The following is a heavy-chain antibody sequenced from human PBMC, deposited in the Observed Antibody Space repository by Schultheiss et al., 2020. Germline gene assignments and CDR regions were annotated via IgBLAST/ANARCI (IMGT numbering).Heavy chain of an antibody. CDR1: GGSFRGYY. D-gene: IGHD5-18*01. J-gene: IGHJ3*02. Sequence: SETLSLTCAVYGGSFRGYYWNWIRQPPGKGLEWIGYIYYSGITNYNPSLKSRVTISIDTSRNQFSLKLSSVTAADTAVYYCARAPRNGYSYGTGAFDIWGQGTMVTVSS. CDR2: IYYSGIT. V-gene: IGHV4-59*12. CDR3: ARAPRNGYSYGTGAFDI.